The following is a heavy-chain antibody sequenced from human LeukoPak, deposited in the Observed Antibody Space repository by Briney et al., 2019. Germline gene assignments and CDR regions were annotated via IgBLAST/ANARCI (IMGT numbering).Heavy chain of an antibody. J-gene: IGHJ6*02. CDR1: GGSISSYY. V-gene: IGHV4-59*01. CDR3: ARLHRYYGSPRGYGMDV. CDR2: IYYSGST. D-gene: IGHD3-10*01. Sequence: SETLSLTCTVSGGSISSYYWSWIRQPPGKGLEWIGYIYYSGSTNYNPSLKSRVTISVDTSKNQFSLKLSSVTAADTAVYYCARLHRYYGSPRGYGMDVWGQGTTVTVSS.